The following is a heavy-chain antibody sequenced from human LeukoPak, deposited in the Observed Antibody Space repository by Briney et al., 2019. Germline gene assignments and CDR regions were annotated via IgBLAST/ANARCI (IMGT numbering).Heavy chain of an antibody. CDR1: GYSFTSYW. CDR2: IYPGDSDT. D-gene: IGHD3-3*01. J-gene: IGHJ4*02. V-gene: IGHV5-51*01. CDR3: ARATIFGVVIGPFHH. Sequence: GESLKISCKGSGYSFTSYWIGWVRQMPGKGLEWMGIIYPGDSDTRYSPSFQGQVTISADKSISTAYLQWSSLKASDTAMYYCARATIFGVVIGPFHHWGQGTLVTVSS.